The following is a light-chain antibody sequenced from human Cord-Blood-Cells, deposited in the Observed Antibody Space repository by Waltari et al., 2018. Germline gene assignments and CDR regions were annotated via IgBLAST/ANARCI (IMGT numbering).Light chain of an antibody. CDR1: QSVRRN. CDR3: QKYNNWPFT. V-gene: IGKV3-15*01. Sequence: EVVMSQSPATLSVSPGDRATLSCRASQSVRRNLAWYQQKPGQAPRLLIYGASTSATGIPTRFSDSGSGTEFTRTISSLQSEDYAVYYCQKYNNWPFTFGGGTKVEIK. CDR2: GAS. J-gene: IGKJ4*01.